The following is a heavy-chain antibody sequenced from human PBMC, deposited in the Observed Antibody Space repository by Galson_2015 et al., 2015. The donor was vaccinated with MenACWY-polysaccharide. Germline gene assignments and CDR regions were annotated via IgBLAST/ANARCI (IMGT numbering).Heavy chain of an antibody. CDR2: ISASGGST. J-gene: IGHJ4*02. CDR3: TINGRWGRSTSCSGDY. Sequence: SLRLSCAASGFTFNSHAMSWVRQAPGKGLEWVSTISASGGSTYYADSVKGRFTISRDNFKNMLFLQMNSLRAEDTAVYYCTINGRWGRSTSCSGDYWGQGALVTVSS. D-gene: IGHD2-2*01. CDR1: GFTFNSHA. V-gene: IGHV3-23*01.